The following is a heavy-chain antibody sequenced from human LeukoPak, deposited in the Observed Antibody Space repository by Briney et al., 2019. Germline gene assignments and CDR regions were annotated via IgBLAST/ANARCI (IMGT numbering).Heavy chain of an antibody. CDR3: ARVNYGDFHFDY. J-gene: IGHJ4*02. CDR2: INPSGGST. V-gene: IGHV1-46*01. CDR1: EYTYTSHY. Sequence: ASVKVSCKASEYTYTSHYMHWVRQAPGQGLEWMGIINPSGGSTSYAQKFQGRVSMTRDTSTSTVYMELSSLRSEDTAVYYCARVNYGDFHFDYWGQGTLVTVSS. D-gene: IGHD4-17*01.